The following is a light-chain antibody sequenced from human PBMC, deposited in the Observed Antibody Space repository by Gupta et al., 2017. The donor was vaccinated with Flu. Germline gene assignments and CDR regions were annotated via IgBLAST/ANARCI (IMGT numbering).Light chain of an antibody. CDR2: GVS. V-gene: IGKV3-15*01. CDR1: QNVRNN. CDR3: QHDSDWPIT. J-gene: IGKJ4*01. Sequence: EIVMTQSPATLSVSPGERATLSCRASQNVRNNFLAWYQQKPGQAPRLLMHGVSTRATGIPARFSGSGSGTEFTLTISSLQSEDFAVYYCQHDSDWPITFGGGTKVVIK.